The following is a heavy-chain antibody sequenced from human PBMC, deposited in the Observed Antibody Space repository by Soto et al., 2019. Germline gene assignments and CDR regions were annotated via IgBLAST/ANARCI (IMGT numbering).Heavy chain of an antibody. V-gene: IGHV1-69*15. CDR1: GGTFSNYA. CDR3: AKDGGKDGYFGNWFDP. CDR2: IIPIFGSV. D-gene: IGHD5-12*01. J-gene: IGHJ5*02. Sequence: QVHLVQSGAEVKKPGSSVKVSCKASGGTFSNYAITWVRQARGQGLEWLGRIIPIFGSVTFAQKFQGRITLTADESTTTAYMELSSLRSDDTAVYYCAKDGGKDGYFGNWFDPWGQGTQVTVSS.